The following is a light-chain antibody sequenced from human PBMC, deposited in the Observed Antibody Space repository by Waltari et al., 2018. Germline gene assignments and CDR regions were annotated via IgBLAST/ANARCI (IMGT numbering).Light chain of an antibody. V-gene: IGKV4-1*01. CDR3: QQYYTTPWT. Sequence: DIVMTQSPDSLTVSLGERATINCKSSQSVLYSSINKNYLAWYQQTPGQPPKLLIYWASTRDSGVPDRFSGRGSGTDFPLTLRSLQAEDVAVYYCQQYYTTPWTFGQGTQVEIK. J-gene: IGKJ1*01. CDR2: WAS. CDR1: QSVLYSSINKNY.